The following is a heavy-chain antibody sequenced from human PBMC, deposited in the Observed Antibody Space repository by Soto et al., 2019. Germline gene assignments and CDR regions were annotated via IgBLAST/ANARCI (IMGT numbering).Heavy chain of an antibody. CDR2: MNPHSGNT. CDR3: EIAPGSWYCYYVDV. V-gene: IGHV1-8*01. D-gene: IGHD6-13*01. Sequence: QVQLVQSGAEVKKPGASVKVSCKASGYTFTSYDINWVRQATGQGLEWMGWMNPHSGNTGYAQKTQGRVTTTTNTSIRTAYMGLSSRRSEDTAVYYCEIAPGSWYCYYVDVLSNGTTVTV. CDR1: GYTFTSYD. J-gene: IGHJ6*03.